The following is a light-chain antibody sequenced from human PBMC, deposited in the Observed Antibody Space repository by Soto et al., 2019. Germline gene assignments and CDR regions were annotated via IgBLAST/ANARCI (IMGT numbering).Light chain of an antibody. J-gene: IGLJ3*02. CDR3: AAWDGSLQSWV. CDR1: TGAVTSGHL. V-gene: IGLV7-46*01. Sequence: QAVVTQEPSLTVSPGDTVTLTCGSSTGAVTSGHLPSWFQQKPGQAPMTLIYATSNTHSWTPARFSGSLLGGKAALTLSGAQPEDEAEYYCAAWDGSLQSWVFGGGTKVTVL. CDR2: ATS.